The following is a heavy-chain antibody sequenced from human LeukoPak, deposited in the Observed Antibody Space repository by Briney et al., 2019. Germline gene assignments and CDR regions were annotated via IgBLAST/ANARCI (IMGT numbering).Heavy chain of an antibody. CDR2: IWCGGSNK. D-gene: IGHD3-9*01. J-gene: IGHJ3*02. CDR3: ARARYFGIRDAFDI. Sequence: GGSLRLSCAASGFTFSSYGMHWVRQAPGKGLEWGVVIWCGGSNKYYADSVKGRFTSSRDNSKNTLYLQMNSLRADDTAVYYCARARYFGIRDAFDIWGQGTMVTVSS. CDR1: GFTFSSYG. V-gene: IGHV3-33*01.